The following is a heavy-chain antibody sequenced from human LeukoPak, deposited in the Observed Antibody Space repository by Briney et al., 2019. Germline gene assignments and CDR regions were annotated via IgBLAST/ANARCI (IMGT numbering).Heavy chain of an antibody. J-gene: IGHJ4*02. V-gene: IGHV4-39*01. CDR1: GGSISSSSYY. CDR3: AALTGDLCDY. D-gene: IGHD7-27*01. Sequence: PSETLSLTCTVSGGSISSSSYYWGWIRQPPGKGLEWIGSIYYSGSTYYNPSLKSRVTISVDTSKNQFSLKLSSVTAADTAVYYCAALTGDLCDYWGQGTLVTVS. CDR2: IYYSGST.